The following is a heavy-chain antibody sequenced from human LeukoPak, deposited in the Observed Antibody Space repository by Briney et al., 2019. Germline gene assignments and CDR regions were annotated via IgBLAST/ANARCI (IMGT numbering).Heavy chain of an antibody. Sequence: PGGSLRLSCAASGFTFSNYWMHWVRQAPGKGLVWVSRINSDGINTSYADSVKGRFTISRDNAKNSVYLQMNSLRAEDTAVYYCARGRAIDIWGRGTMVTVSS. CDR1: GFTFSNYW. CDR2: INSDGINT. CDR3: ARGRAIDI. J-gene: IGHJ3*02. V-gene: IGHV3-74*01.